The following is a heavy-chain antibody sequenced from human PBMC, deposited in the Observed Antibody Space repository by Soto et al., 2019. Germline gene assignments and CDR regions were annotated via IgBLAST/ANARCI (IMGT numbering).Heavy chain of an antibody. CDR2: VYVSDSET. CDR3: ARRGTLSGRDAFDV. CDR1: GYYSSSYW. Sequence: GESLKISCSGSGYYSSSYWIAWVRQMSGKGLEWVGSVYVSDSETKYSPSFQGQVTISADKYTNTAYLYWSSLKASDTAMYYCARRGTLSGRDAFDVWGEGTMVTVSS. D-gene: IGHD5-12*01. J-gene: IGHJ3*01. V-gene: IGHV5-51*01.